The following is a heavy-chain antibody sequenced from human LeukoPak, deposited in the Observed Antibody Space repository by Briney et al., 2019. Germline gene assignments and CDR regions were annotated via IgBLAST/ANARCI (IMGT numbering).Heavy chain of an antibody. D-gene: IGHD3-9*01. J-gene: IGHJ4*02. V-gene: IGHV3-53*01. CDR1: GFTFSSYA. Sequence: GRSLRLSCAASGFTFSSYAMHWVRQAPGKGLEWVSVIYSDGTTYYADSVKGRFTISRDNSKNTLYLQMNSLRAEDTAVYYCAREHYNLLTGRGGYFDYWGQGTLVTVSS. CDR3: AREHYNLLTGRGGYFDY. CDR2: IYSDGTT.